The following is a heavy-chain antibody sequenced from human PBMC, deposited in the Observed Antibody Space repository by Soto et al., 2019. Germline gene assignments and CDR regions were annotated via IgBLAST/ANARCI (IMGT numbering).Heavy chain of an antibody. CDR1: GDSVSSNSAA. CDR3: ASSLCYDFWSGFIYYYYYMDV. J-gene: IGHJ6*03. CDR2: TYYRSKWYN. D-gene: IGHD3-3*01. Sequence: QTLSLTCAISGDSVSSNSAAWNWIRQSPSRGLEWLGRTYYRSKWYNDYAVSVKSRITINPDTSKNQFSLQLNSVTPEDTAVYYCASSLCYDFWSGFIYYYYYMDVWGKGTTVTVSS. V-gene: IGHV6-1*01.